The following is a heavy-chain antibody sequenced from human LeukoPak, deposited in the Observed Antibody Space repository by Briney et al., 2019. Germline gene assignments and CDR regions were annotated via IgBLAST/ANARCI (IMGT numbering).Heavy chain of an antibody. CDR1: GYTFTSYG. V-gene: IGHV1-18*01. D-gene: IGHD6-19*01. J-gene: IGHJ4*02. CDR3: ARDYSSGWYAFDY. Sequence: VASVKVSCKASGYTFTSYGISWVRQAPGQGLGWMGWISAYNGNTNYAQKLQGRVTMTTDTSTSTAYMELRSLRSDDTAFYYCARDYSSGWYAFDYWGQGTLVTVSS. CDR2: ISAYNGNT.